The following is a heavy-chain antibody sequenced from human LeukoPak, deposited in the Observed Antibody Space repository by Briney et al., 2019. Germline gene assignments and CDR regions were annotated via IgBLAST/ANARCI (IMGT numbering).Heavy chain of an antibody. CDR1: GFTFSSYA. D-gene: IGHD6-13*01. V-gene: IGHV3-30*04. J-gene: IGHJ4*02. Sequence: GRSLRLSCAASGFTFSSYAMHWVRQAPGKGLEWVAVISYDGSNNYYADSVKGRFTISRDNSKNTLYLQMNSLRAEDTAVYYCARETHSSSWYFYFDYWGQGTLVTVSS. CDR2: ISYDGSNN. CDR3: ARETHSSSWYFYFDY.